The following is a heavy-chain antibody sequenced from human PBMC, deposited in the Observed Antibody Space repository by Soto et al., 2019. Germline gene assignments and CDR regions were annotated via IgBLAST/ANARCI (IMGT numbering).Heavy chain of an antibody. CDR2: VIPLFDTA. V-gene: IGHV1-69*01. D-gene: IGHD3-16*01. CDR1: GGIFTNNA. J-gene: IGHJ6*02. Sequence: QVQVVQSGAEVKKPGSSVKVSCKVSGGIFTNNAISWVRQAPGQGLEWLGGVIPLFDTAYYAQIFRGRLRSSADGPTTTAYMELSGLTSADTAVYFCATGGHNDGYNFYHGMDVWGQGTTVTVS. CDR3: ATGGHNDGYNFYHGMDV.